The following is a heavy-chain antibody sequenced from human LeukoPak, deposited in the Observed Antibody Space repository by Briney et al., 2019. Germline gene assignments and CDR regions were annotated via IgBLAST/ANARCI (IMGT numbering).Heavy chain of an antibody. Sequence: SVKLSCKASAGTISSYAISWVRQAPGQGLEWMGRIITILGIANYAQKFEGRVTITADKSTSTAYMELSSLRSEDTAVYYCARAMTPFSPSDYWGQGTLVTVSS. D-gene: IGHD2-15*01. CDR1: AGTISSYA. CDR3: ARAMTPFSPSDY. J-gene: IGHJ4*02. CDR2: IITILGIA. V-gene: IGHV1-69*04.